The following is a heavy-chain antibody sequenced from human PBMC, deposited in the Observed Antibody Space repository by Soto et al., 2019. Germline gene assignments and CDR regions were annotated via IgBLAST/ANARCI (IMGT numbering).Heavy chain of an antibody. D-gene: IGHD2-15*01. CDR1: GGTFSSYA. Sequence: SVKVSCKASGGTFSSYAISWVRQAPGQGLEWMGGIIPIFGTANYAQKFQGRVTITADESTSTAYMELSSLRSEDTAVFYCARVYCSGGNCYSGMDVWGQGTMVTVSS. J-gene: IGHJ6*02. CDR3: ARVYCSGGNCYSGMDV. CDR2: IIPIFGTA. V-gene: IGHV1-69*13.